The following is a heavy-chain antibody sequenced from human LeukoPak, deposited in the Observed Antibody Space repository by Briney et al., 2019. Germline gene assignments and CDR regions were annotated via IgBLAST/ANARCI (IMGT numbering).Heavy chain of an antibody. J-gene: IGHJ4*02. D-gene: IGHD2-2*01. CDR2: INPNSGGT. CDR1: GYTFTGYY. Sequence: ASVKVSCKASGYTFTGYYLHWVRQAPGQGLEWMGWINPNSGGTNYAQKFQGRVTMTRDTSISTAYMELSRLRSDDTAVYYCARDREGRYCSSTSCYRYFDYWGQGTLVTVSS. CDR3: ARDREGRYCSSTSCYRYFDY. V-gene: IGHV1-2*02.